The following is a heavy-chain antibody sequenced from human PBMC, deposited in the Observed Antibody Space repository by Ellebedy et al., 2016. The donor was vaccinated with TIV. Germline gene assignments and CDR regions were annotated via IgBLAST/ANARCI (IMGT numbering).Heavy chain of an antibody. CDR2: FDPEDGET. CDR1: GYTLTELS. CDR3: ATYQSKYSSSWIDY. V-gene: IGHV1-24*01. Sequence: ASVKVSXXVSGYTLTELSMHWVRQAPGKGLEWMGGFDPEDGETIYAQKFQGRVTMTEDTSTDTAYMELSSLRSEDTAVYYCATYQSKYSSSWIDYWGQGTLVTVSS. D-gene: IGHD6-13*01. J-gene: IGHJ4*02.